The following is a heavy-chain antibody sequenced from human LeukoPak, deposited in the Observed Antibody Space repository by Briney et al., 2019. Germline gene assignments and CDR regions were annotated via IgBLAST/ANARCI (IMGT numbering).Heavy chain of an antibody. CDR3: AKDLSPLYYYYGMDV. CDR2: ISGSGGST. J-gene: IGHJ6*02. Sequence: GGSLXLSCAASGFTFSSYAMSWVRQAPGKGXXWXSGISGSGGSTYYADSVKGRFTISRDNSKNTLYLQMNSLSAEDTAVYYCAKDLSPLYYYYGMDVWGQGTTVTVSS. CDR1: GFTFSSYA. V-gene: IGHV3-23*01.